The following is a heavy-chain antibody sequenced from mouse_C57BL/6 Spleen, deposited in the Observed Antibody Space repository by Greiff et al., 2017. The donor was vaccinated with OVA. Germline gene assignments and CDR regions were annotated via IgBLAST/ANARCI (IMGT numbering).Heavy chain of an antibody. D-gene: IGHD1-1*01. CDR2: ISSGSSTI. CDR3: AIYYGSSPYAMDY. Sequence: EVKVVESGGGLVKPGGSLKLSCAASGFTFSDYGMHWVRQAPEKGLEWVAYISSGSSTIYYADTVKGRFTISRDNAKNTLFLQMTSLRSEDTAMYYCAIYYGSSPYAMDYWGQGTSVTVSS. V-gene: IGHV5-17*01. CDR1: GFTFSDYG. J-gene: IGHJ4*01.